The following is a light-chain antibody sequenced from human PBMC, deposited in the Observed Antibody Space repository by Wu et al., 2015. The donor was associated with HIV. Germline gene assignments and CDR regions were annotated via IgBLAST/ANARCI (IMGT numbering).Light chain of an antibody. CDR3: QYYGRPPWT. CDR2: DTA. Sequence: EIVLTQSPGTLSLSPGEGVTVSCRASQSVNYRNLAWYQQKPGQAPRLLMYDTATRMPGIPDRISGGGSGTDFTLTISRLEPEDFAVYYCQYYGRPPWTFGQGTKVEVK. J-gene: IGKJ1*01. V-gene: IGKV3-20*01. CDR1: QSVNYRN.